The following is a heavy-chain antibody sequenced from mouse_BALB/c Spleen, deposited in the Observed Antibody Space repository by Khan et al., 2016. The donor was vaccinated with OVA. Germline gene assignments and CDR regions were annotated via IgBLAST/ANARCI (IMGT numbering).Heavy chain of an antibody. Sequence: EVELVESGGDLVKPGGSLKLSCAASGFTFSSYSMSWVRQTPDKRLEWVATISSGGDYTYYPDNVKGRFTISRDNAKNTLYLQMSSLKSEDTAMYYCASHLTGSFAYWGPGTLVTVSA. CDR1: GFTFSSYS. D-gene: IGHD4-1*01. V-gene: IGHV5-6*01. CDR2: ISSGGDYT. J-gene: IGHJ3*01. CDR3: ASHLTGSFAY.